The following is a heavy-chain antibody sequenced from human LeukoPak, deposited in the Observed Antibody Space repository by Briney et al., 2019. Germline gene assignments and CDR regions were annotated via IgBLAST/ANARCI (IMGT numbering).Heavy chain of an antibody. CDR3: ARGAAPWYFDL. J-gene: IGHJ2*01. CDR1: GGSISSGSYY. D-gene: IGHD6-25*01. CDR2: IYTSGST. V-gene: IGHV4-61*02. Sequence: PSETLSLTCTVSGGSISSGSYYWSWIRQPAGKGLEWIGRIYTSGSTNFNPSLKSRVTISVDTSKNQFSLKLSSVTAADTAVYYCARGAAPWYFDLWGRGTLVTVSS.